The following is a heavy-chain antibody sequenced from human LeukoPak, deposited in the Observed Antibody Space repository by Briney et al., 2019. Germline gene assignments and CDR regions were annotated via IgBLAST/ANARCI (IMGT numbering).Heavy chain of an antibody. CDR2: INHSGST. Sequence: SETLSLTCAVYGGSFSGYYWSWIRQPPGEGLEWIGEINHSGSTNYNPSLKSRVTISVDTSKNQFSLKLSSVTAADTAVYYCARGYSGYDPFDYWGQGTLVTVSS. J-gene: IGHJ4*02. CDR1: GGSFSGYY. D-gene: IGHD5-12*01. V-gene: IGHV4-34*01. CDR3: ARGYSGYDPFDY.